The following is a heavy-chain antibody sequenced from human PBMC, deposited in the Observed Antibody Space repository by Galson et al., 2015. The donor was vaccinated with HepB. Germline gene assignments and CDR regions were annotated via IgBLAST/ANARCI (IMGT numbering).Heavy chain of an antibody. V-gene: IGHV1-2*06. CDR2: INPNSGGT. J-gene: IGHJ5*02. Sequence: SVKVSCKASGYTFTGYYMHWVRQAPGQGLEWMGRINPNSGGTNYAQKFQGRVTMTRDTSISTAYMELSRLRSDDTAVYYCARIILTGSYESNWFDHWGQGTLVTVSS. CDR3: ARIILTGSYESNWFDH. CDR1: GYTFTGYY. D-gene: IGHD3-9*01.